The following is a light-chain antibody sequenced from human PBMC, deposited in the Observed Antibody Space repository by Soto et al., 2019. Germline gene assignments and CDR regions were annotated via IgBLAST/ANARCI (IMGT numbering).Light chain of an antibody. J-gene: IGKJ1*01. Sequence: DIQMTPSPFHLAPSVGDRGTLPCPASSGISYWLAWYQQKPGKAPKLLIFDASSLKSGVPSRFSGSGSGTEFTLTISGLQPDDVATYYCLQYSSHSWTFGQGTKVEIK. V-gene: IGKV1-5*01. CDR2: DAS. CDR3: LQYSSHSWT. CDR1: SGISYW.